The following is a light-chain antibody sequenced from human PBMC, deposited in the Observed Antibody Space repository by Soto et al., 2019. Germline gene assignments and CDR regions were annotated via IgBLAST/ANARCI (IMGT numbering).Light chain of an antibody. CDR3: HVWDSTSDHHV. CDR2: DDR. V-gene: IGLV3-21*02. J-gene: IGLJ3*02. CDR1: HIGSKS. Sequence: SYELTQPPSVSVAPGQTARITCGGDHIGSKSAHWYQQKPGQAPVLVVYDDRDRPSGIPERFSGSNSVNTATLTISRVEAGDEADYYCHVWDSTSDHHVFGGGTKVTVL.